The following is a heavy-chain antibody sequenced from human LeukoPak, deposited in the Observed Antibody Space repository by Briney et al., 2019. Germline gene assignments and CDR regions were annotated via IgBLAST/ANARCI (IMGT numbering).Heavy chain of an antibody. J-gene: IGHJ4*02. CDR1: GFTFSTYW. V-gene: IGHV3-74*01. D-gene: IGHD1-1*01. CDR3: ARAPPYSAGGIDY. CDR2: VNSDGSST. Sequence: PGGSLRLSCAASGFTFSTYWMHWVRQAPGKGLAWVSRVNSDGSSTTYADSVKGRFTISRDNAKNTLYLQMNSLRAEDTAVYYCARAPPYSAGGIDYWGQGTLVTVSS.